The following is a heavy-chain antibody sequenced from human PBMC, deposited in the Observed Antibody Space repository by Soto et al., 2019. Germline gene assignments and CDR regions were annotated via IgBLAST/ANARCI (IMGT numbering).Heavy chain of an antibody. J-gene: IGHJ4*02. CDR3: VRSNYFDY. CDR2: IYYRGST. Sequence: QVRLQESGPGLVKPSETLSLTCTVSGGSINPYYWSWIRQPPGKGLEWIGTIYYRGSTNNNPSLXSXVXXSVDTSKNQFSLKLSSVTAADTALYYCVRSNYFDYWGQGTLVTVSS. CDR1: GGSINPYY. V-gene: IGHV4-59*01.